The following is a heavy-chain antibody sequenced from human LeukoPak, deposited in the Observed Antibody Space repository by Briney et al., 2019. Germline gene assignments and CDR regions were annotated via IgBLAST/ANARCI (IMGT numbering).Heavy chain of an antibody. Sequence: ASVKVSCKASGGTFSSYAISWVRQAPGQGLEWMGRIIPILGIANYAQKFQGRVTITADKSTSTAYMELSSLRSEDTAVYYRARDHDVVVPAAKSYYYYGMDVWGQGTTVTVSS. CDR2: IIPILGIA. CDR3: ARDHDVVVPAAKSYYYYGMDV. D-gene: IGHD2-2*01. CDR1: GGTFSSYA. V-gene: IGHV1-69*04. J-gene: IGHJ6*02.